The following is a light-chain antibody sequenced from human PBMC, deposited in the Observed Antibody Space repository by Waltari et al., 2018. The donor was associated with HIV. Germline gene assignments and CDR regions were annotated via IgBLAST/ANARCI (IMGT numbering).Light chain of an antibody. V-gene: IGLV2-23*01. CDR1: GSAVGSYTL. CDR2: EGS. CDR3: CSYAVSSTSVI. Sequence: QSALTQPASVSGSPGQSITIPCTGTGSAVGSYTLYSCYQQYPGKAPKLIIYEGSKRPSWISNRFSGSQSGNTASLTISGLQAEDEADYYCCSYAVSSTSVIFGGGTKLTVL. J-gene: IGLJ2*01.